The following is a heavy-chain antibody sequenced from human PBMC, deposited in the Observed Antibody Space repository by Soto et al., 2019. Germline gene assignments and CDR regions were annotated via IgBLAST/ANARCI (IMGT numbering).Heavy chain of an antibody. D-gene: IGHD3-9*01. J-gene: IGHJ4*02. V-gene: IGHV3-21*01. CDR3: AREGVFDWLSYFDY. Sequence: PGGSLRLSCAASGFTFSSYSMNWVRQAPGKGLEWVSSISSSSSSYIYYADSVKGRFTISRDNAKNSLYLQMNSLRAEDTAVYYCAREGVFDWLSYFDYWGQGTLVTVSS. CDR1: GFTFSSYS. CDR2: ISSSSSSYI.